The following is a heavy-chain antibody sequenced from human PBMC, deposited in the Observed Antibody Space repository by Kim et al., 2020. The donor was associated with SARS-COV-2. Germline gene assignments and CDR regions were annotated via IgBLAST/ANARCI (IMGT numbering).Heavy chain of an antibody. V-gene: IGHV4-34*01. Sequence: SETLSLTCAVYGGSFSGYYWSWIRQPPGKGLEWIGEINHSGSTNYNPSLKSRVTISVDTSKNQFSLKLSSVTAADTAVYYCARGSIRYNWNDGRVRYFDYWGQGTLVTVSS. CDR3: ARGSIRYNWNDGRVRYFDY. CDR1: GGSFSGYY. D-gene: IGHD1-20*01. CDR2: INHSGST. J-gene: IGHJ4*02.